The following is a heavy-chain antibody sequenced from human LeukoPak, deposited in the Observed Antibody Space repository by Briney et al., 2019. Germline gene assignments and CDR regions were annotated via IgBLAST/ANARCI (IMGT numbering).Heavy chain of an antibody. D-gene: IGHD5-24*01. CDR1: GFSFSSFW. J-gene: IGHJ4*02. CDR2: INQDGSNT. Sequence: GGSLRLSCAASGFSFSSFWMSWVRQAPGKGLEWVANINQDGSNTYLVDSVKGRFTISRDNAKNSLYLQMSSLRADDTAVYYCARVALEMATNRFDYWGQGTLVTVSS. V-gene: IGHV3-7*01. CDR3: ARVALEMATNRFDY.